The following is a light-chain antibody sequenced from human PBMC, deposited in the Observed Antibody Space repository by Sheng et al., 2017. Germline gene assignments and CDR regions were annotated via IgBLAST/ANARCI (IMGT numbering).Light chain of an antibody. J-gene: IGLJ3*02. Sequence: SYDLTQPPSVSVSPGQTVRIPCSGETLGDTYTYWYQQLPGQPPMLVIYLVFQAALQGVPRAILWLHVWEHSHSDHHRGPTSVDEAYYYCQAWDTNTVMFGGGTEADRP. CDR1: TLGDTY. CDR3: QAWDTNTVM. V-gene: IGLV3-1*01. CDR2: LVF.